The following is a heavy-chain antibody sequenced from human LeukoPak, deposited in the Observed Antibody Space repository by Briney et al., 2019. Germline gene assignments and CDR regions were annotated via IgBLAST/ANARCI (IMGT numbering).Heavy chain of an antibody. CDR2: IFHSGTT. CDR1: GGSINSSSFY. CDR3: ARGDPVGLFDD. V-gene: IGHV4-61*03. D-gene: IGHD1-26*01. Sequence: SETLSLTCTVSGGSINSSSFYWGWIRQPPGKGLEWIGYIFHSGTTNYNPSLKSRVTISVDTSKNHCSLRLSSVTAADTAVYYCARGDPVGLFDDWGQGILVTVSS. J-gene: IGHJ4*02.